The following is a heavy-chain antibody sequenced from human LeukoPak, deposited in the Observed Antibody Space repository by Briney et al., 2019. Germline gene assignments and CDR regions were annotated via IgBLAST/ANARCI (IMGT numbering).Heavy chain of an antibody. Sequence: GGSLRLSCAASGFTFSSYAMSWVRQAPGRGLEWVSLIYTGGNTYYADSVKGRFTISRDQSKNTLYLQMNSLRGEDTALYYCVTRIAATYWGQGALVTVSS. J-gene: IGHJ4*02. CDR1: GFTFSSYA. CDR3: VTRIAATY. V-gene: IGHV3-66*01. D-gene: IGHD6-6*01. CDR2: IYTGGNT.